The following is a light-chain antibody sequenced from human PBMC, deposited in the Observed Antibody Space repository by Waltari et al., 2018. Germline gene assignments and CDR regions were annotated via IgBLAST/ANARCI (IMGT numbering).Light chain of an antibody. CDR2: RAS. J-gene: IGKJ1*01. CDR1: QSVGSSS. V-gene: IGKV3-20*01. CDR3: QQHGTLPAT. Sequence: EIVLTQPPGTASLSPGVRATLSCRASQSVGSSSLAWYQQKPGQAPRLVIYRASRRATGIPDRFSGSVSGTDFSLTISRLEPEDFAVYYCQQHGTLPATFGQGTKVEIK.